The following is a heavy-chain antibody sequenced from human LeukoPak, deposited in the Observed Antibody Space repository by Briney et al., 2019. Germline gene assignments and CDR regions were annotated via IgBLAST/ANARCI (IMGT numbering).Heavy chain of an antibody. CDR1: GFTFSSYW. J-gene: IGHJ4*02. CDR2: IKQDGSEK. V-gene: IGHV3-7*01. CDR3: AKLYYDFWSGYYGDY. Sequence: GGTLRLSCAASGFTFSSYWMSWVRQAPGKGLEWVADIKQDGSEKYYVDSVKGRFTISRDNAKNSLYLQMNSLRAEDTAVYYCAKLYYDFWSGYYGDYWGQGTLVTVSS. D-gene: IGHD3-3*01.